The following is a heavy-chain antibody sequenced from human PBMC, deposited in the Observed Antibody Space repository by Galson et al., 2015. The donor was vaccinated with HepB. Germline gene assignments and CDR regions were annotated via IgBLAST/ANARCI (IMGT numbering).Heavy chain of an antibody. D-gene: IGHD7-27*01. Sequence: SLRLSCAASGFTFSNYAMSWVRQAPGKGLEWVSAFTSGGDTHYAESVKGRYAVSTDNSKNTLFRQMNSLRAEDTAVYYCAKVHRSYWGGAFDLWGQGTVVIASS. CDR3: AKVHRSYWGGAFDL. V-gene: IGHV3-23*01. CDR2: FTSGGDT. CDR1: GFTFSNYA. J-gene: IGHJ3*01.